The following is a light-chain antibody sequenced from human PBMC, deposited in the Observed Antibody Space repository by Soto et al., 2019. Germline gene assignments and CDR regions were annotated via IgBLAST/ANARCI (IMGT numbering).Light chain of an antibody. Sequence: EIVMTQSPATLSVSPGERATLSCRASQSVSINLAWYQQKPGQAPRLLIYGASTRATGIPARFSGSGSGTEFTLTINSLQSEDFAIYYCQHYNNGPPWTFGQGTKVEIK. V-gene: IGKV3-15*01. CDR1: QSVSIN. J-gene: IGKJ1*01. CDR2: GAS. CDR3: QHYNNGPPWT.